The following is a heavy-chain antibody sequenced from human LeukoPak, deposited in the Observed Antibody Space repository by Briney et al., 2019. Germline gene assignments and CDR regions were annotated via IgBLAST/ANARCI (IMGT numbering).Heavy chain of an antibody. J-gene: IGHJ4*02. Sequence: ASVNVSCKASGYTFTGYYMHWVRQAPGQGLEWMGWINPNSGGTNYAQKFQGRVTMTRDTSISTAYMELSRLRSDDTAVYYCARHATYYYGSGTPTIGDYWGQGTLVTVSS. CDR1: GYTFTGYY. CDR3: ARHATYYYGSGTPTIGDY. D-gene: IGHD3-10*01. V-gene: IGHV1-2*02. CDR2: INPNSGGT.